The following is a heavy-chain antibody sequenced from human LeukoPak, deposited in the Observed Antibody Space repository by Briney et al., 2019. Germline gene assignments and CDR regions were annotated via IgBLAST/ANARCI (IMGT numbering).Heavy chain of an antibody. Sequence: GGSLRLSCAASGFTFSNYNINWVRQAPGKGLEWVSSISSSSSYIYYADSVKGRFTLSRDNAKNSLYLQMNSLRAEDTAVYYCARDLGSSWFTDRTEYFQHWGQGTLVTVSS. CDR3: ARDLGSSWFTDRTEYFQH. CDR2: ISSSSSYI. D-gene: IGHD6-13*01. J-gene: IGHJ1*01. CDR1: GFTFSNYN. V-gene: IGHV3-21*01.